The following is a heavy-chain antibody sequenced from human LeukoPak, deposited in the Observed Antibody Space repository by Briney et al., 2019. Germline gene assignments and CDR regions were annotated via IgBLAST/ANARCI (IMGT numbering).Heavy chain of an antibody. V-gene: IGHV1-8*01. J-gene: IGHJ6*02. CDR3: ARGPTLVRGVIIPDSVGGMDV. CDR1: GFTFTSYD. D-gene: IGHD3-10*01. Sequence: GASVKVSCKASGFTFTSYDINWVRQAPGQGLDWKGWMNPNSGNTRYAQKVQGRITMTRDTSISTAYMELSSLRSEDTAVYYCARGPTLVRGVIIPDSVGGMDVWGQGTAVTVSS. CDR2: MNPNSGNT.